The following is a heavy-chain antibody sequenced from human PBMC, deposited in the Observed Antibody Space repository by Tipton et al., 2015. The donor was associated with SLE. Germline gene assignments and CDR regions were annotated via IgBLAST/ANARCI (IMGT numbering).Heavy chain of an antibody. Sequence: QLVQSGAEVKNPGASVKVSCKTSGYTFTSYDINWVRQAAGQGLEWLGWMNPNSGNTGYAQKFQGRLSMTRSTSISTAYMELSSLRSEDTAVYYSASGAVFGDSWGQGTLVTVSS. V-gene: IGHV1-8*02. CDR2: MNPNSGNT. CDR1: GYTFTSYD. CDR3: ASGAVFGDS. J-gene: IGHJ4*02. D-gene: IGHD3-3*01.